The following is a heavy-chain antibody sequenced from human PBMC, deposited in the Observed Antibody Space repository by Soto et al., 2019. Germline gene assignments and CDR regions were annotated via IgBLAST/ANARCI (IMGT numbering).Heavy chain of an antibody. CDR2: FYYRGST. CDR1: GGSISSGDYY. Sequence: QVQLQESGPGLVKPSQTLSLTCTVSGGSISSGDYYWSWIRQPPGKGLEWIGYFYYRGSTYYNPSFKSPVTISVDTSKNPFSLKLSSVTASDTAVYYCASNSYGYTVYDYWGQGTLVTVSS. CDR3: ASNSYGYTVYDY. D-gene: IGHD5-18*01. J-gene: IGHJ4*02. V-gene: IGHV4-30-4*01.